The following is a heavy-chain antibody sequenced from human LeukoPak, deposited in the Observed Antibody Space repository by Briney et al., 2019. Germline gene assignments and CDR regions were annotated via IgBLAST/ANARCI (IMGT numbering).Heavy chain of an antibody. CDR1: GYTFTSYY. Sequence: ASVKVSCKASGYTFTSYYMHWVRQAPGQGLEWMGIINPSGGSTSYAQKFQGRVTMTRDMSTSTVYMELSRLRSDDTAVYYCARDVLYYYYMDVWGKGTTVTVSS. CDR3: ARDVLYYYYMDV. D-gene: IGHD2-8*01. J-gene: IGHJ6*03. V-gene: IGHV1-46*01. CDR2: INPSGGST.